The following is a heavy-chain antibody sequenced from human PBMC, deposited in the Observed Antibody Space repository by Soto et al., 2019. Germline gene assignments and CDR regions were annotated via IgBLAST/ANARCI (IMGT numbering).Heavy chain of an antibody. CDR2: TKEDGSEK. CDR1: GFSFRHYW. V-gene: IGHV3-7*01. D-gene: IGHD3-3*01. Sequence: GGSLILFCAACGFSFRHYWLSWAHQAHGKGLEWLATTKEDGSEKYYVDSVKGRFTISIDNAENALYLQMSSRRGEDTAVYFWATLAAESALSGYWGQGTLVSVSS. CDR3: ATLAAESALSGY. J-gene: IGHJ4*02.